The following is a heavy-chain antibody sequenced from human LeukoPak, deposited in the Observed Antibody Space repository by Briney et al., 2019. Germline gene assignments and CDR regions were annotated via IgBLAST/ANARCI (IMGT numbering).Heavy chain of an antibody. J-gene: IGHJ4*02. CDR1: GFTFSSYE. Sequence: AGGSLRLSCAASGFTFSSYEMNWVRQAPGKGLEWVSYISSSGGTIYYADSVKGRFTISRDNAKNSLYLHINSLRAEDTAVYYCARSYYPDYWGQGTLVTVTA. CDR3: ARSYYPDY. V-gene: IGHV3-48*03. CDR2: ISSSGGTI. D-gene: IGHD3-10*01.